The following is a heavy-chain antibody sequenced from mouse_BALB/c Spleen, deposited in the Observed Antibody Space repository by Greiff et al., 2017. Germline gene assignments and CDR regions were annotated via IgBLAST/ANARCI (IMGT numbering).Heavy chain of an antibody. CDR2: IYPGSGNT. J-gene: IGHJ2*01. CDR1: GYTFTDYY. CDR3: ARKGNYFDY. V-gene: IGHV1-77*01. Sequence: VQLVESGAELARPGASVKLSCKASGYTFTDYYINWVKQRTGQGLEWIGEIYPGSGNTYYNEKFKGKATLTADKSSSTAYMQLSSLTSEDSAVYFCARKGNYFDYWGQGTTLTVSS.